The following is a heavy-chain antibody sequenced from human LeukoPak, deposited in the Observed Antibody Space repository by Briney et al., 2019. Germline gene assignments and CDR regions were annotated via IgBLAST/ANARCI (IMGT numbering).Heavy chain of an antibody. CDR1: GYTFTSYD. Sequence: ASVKVSCKASGYTFTSYDINWVRQATGQGLECMGWMNPNSGNTGYAQKFQGRVTMTRNTSISTAYMELSSLRSEDTAVYYCARGVRRCGSSTSCYIYYFDYWGQGTLVTVSS. J-gene: IGHJ4*02. CDR2: MNPNSGNT. V-gene: IGHV1-8*01. D-gene: IGHD2-2*01. CDR3: ARGVRRCGSSTSCYIYYFDY.